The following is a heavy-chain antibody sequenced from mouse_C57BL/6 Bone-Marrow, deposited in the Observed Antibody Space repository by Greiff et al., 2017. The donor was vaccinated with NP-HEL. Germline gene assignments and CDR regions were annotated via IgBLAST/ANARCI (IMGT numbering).Heavy chain of an antibody. CDR1: GFTFSDYG. V-gene: IGHV5-17*01. Sequence: EVMLVESGGGLVKPGGSLKLSCAASGFTFSDYGMHWVRQAPEKGLEWVAYISSGSSTIYYADTVKGRFTISRDNAKNTLFLQMTSLRSEDTAMYYCARGPLYAMDYWGQGTSVTVSS. CDR3: ARGPLYAMDY. J-gene: IGHJ4*01. CDR2: ISSGSSTI.